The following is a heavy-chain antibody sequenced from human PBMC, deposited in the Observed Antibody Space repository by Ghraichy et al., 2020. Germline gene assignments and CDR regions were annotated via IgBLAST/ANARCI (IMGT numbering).Heavy chain of an antibody. CDR1: GFNFSNYA. CDR2: ISGSGGRT. J-gene: IGHJ5*02. V-gene: IGHV3-23*01. CDR3: ASDFWSGYLNWFDP. Sequence: GGSLRLSCVASGFNFSNYAMSWVRQAPGKGLEWVSGISGSGGRTYYADSVKGRFTISRDNSKNTLYLQMNSLRAEDTAVYYCASDFWSGYLNWFDPWGHGTLVTVSS. D-gene: IGHD3-3*01.